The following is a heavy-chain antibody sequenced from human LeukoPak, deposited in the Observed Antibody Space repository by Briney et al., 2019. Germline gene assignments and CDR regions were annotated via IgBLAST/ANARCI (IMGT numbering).Heavy chain of an antibody. Sequence: PSETLSLTCTVSGGSISPYYWSWIRQPPGKGLEYIGYIYYSGSTNYNPSLKSRVTISLDTSKNLFSLKLSSVTAADTAVYYCARSTWLLDKWGQGTLVTVSS. V-gene: IGHV4-59*01. CDR3: ARSTWLLDK. D-gene: IGHD3-22*01. J-gene: IGHJ4*02. CDR2: IYYSGST. CDR1: GGSISPYY.